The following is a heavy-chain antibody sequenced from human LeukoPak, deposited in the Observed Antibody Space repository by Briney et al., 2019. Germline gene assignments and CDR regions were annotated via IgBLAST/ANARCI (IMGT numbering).Heavy chain of an antibody. D-gene: IGHD3-22*01. J-gene: IGHJ4*02. CDR3: ARGPIVAVRNYFDY. CDR2: IIPILGIA. CDR1: GDTFNSYT. Sequence: SVKVSCKTSGDTFNSYTISWVRQAPGQGLEWMGRIIPILGIANYAQKFQGRVTITADKSTSTAYMELSSLRSEDTAVYHCARGPIVAVRNYFDYWGQGTLVTVS. V-gene: IGHV1-69*02.